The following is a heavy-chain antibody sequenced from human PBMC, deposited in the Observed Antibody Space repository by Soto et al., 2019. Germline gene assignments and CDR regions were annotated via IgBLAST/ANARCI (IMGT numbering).Heavy chain of an antibody. J-gene: IGHJ4*02. D-gene: IGHD3-3*01. Sequence: QVQLQESGPGLVKPSETLSLTCTVSGGSVSSGSYYWSWIRQPPGKGLEYIGYLYYSGSTNYNPSLKSRVTISVDTPKNQFSLKLTSVTAADTALYYCARGQAFWTGYYRMPYYFDYWGQGTLVTVSS. V-gene: IGHV4-61*01. CDR3: ARGQAFWTGYYRMPYYFDY. CDR2: LYYSGST. CDR1: GGSVSSGSYY.